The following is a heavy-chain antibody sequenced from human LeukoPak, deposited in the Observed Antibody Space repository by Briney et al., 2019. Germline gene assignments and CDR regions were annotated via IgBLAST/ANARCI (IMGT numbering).Heavy chain of an antibody. D-gene: IGHD2-15*01. CDR2: IYSGGST. CDR3: ARVTARGGSRHFDY. CDR1: GFTVSSNY. Sequence: GGSLRLSCAASGFTVSSNYMSWVRQAPGKGLEWVSVIYSGGSTYYTDSVKVRFTISRDNSKNTLYLQMNSLRAEDTAVYYCARVTARGGSRHFDYWGQGTLVTVSS. J-gene: IGHJ4*02. V-gene: IGHV3-66*02.